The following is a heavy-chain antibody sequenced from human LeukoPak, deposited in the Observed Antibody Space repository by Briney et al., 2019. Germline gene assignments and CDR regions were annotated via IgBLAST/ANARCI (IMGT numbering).Heavy chain of an antibody. CDR1: GYTFTGYY. CDR3: ARNRRDYYSSGSYYSSALNWSDP. V-gene: IGHV1-8*02. Sequence: ASVKVSCKASGYTFTGYYMHWVRQAPGQGLEWMGWMNPNSGNTGYAQKFQGRVTMTRNTSISTAYMELSSLRSEDTAMYYCARNRRDYYSSGSYYSSALNWSDPWGQGTLVTVSS. D-gene: IGHD3-10*01. J-gene: IGHJ5*02. CDR2: MNPNSGNT.